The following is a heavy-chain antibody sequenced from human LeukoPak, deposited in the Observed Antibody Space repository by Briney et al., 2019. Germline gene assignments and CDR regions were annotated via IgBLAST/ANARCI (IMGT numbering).Heavy chain of an antibody. CDR1: GFTFSSYA. CDR3: ARGISGSGYYHFDY. J-gene: IGHJ4*02. V-gene: IGHV3-30*04. D-gene: IGHD3-3*01. CDR2: ISYDGSNK. Sequence: TGGSLRLSCAASGFTFSSYAIHWVRQAPGKGLEWVAVISYDGSNKYYADSVKGRFTISRANSKNTLYLQMNSLRAEDTAVYYCARGISGSGYYHFDYWGQGTLVTVSS.